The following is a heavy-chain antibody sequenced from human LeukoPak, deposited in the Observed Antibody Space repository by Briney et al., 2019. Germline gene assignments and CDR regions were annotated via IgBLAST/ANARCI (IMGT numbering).Heavy chain of an antibody. D-gene: IGHD2-15*01. J-gene: IGHJ4*02. CDR2: IYYSGST. CDR3: ARLGRHCSGGSCYSFDY. Sequence: PSETLSLTCTVSGGSISSSSYYWGWIRQPPGKGLEWIGSIYYSGSTYYNPSLKSRVTISVDTSKNQFSLKLSSVTAADTAVYYCARLGRHCSGGSCYSFDYWGQGTLVTVSS. V-gene: IGHV4-39*01. CDR1: GGSISSSSYY.